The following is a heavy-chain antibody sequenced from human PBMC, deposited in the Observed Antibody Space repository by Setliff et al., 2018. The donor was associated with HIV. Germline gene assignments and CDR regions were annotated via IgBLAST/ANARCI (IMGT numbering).Heavy chain of an antibody. D-gene: IGHD2-8*02. V-gene: IGHV1-2*06. CDR1: GYSFTGCY. Sequence: ASVKVSCKASGYSFTGCYIHWVRQAPGRGLEWMGRINPDSGATKYAQKFLGRITMTRDTSITTAYLELSRLRADDTAVYYCARVRGHCTGGGCYSDYYGMDVWGQGTTVTVSS. J-gene: IGHJ6*02. CDR2: INPDSGAT. CDR3: ARVRGHCTGGGCYSDYYGMDV.